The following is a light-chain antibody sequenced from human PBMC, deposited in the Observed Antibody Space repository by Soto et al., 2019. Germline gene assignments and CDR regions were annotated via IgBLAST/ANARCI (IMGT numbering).Light chain of an antibody. CDR3: QHRTRWPMT. V-gene: IGKV3-11*01. Sequence: DIVWTQSPEKLSLSPGERVTLSCRASQNLHSFLNWYQQRPGQAPRPLIYDGSKRAAGVPDRISGDGSGTDYTLTISSLEPEDFAVYYCQHRTRWPMTFCHVTRLEIK. J-gene: IGKJ5*01. CDR2: DGS. CDR1: QNLHSF.